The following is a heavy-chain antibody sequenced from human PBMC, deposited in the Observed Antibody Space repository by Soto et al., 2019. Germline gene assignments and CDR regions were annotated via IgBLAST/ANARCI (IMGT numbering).Heavy chain of an antibody. CDR3: ARVRDEQWLAPENYYFDY. D-gene: IGHD6-19*01. V-gene: IGHV3-23*01. CDR2: ISGSGGST. J-gene: IGHJ4*02. CDR1: GFTFSSYA. Sequence: GGSLRLSCAASGFTFSSYAMSWVRQAPGKGLEWVSAISGSGGSTYYADSVKGRFTISRDNSKNTLYLQMNSLRAEDTAVYYCARVRDEQWLAPENYYFDYWGQGTLVTVSS.